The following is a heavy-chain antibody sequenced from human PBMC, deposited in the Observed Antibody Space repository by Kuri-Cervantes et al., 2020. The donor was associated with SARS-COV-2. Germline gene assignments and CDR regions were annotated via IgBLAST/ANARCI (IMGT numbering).Heavy chain of an antibody. V-gene: IGHV3-74*01. CDR2: INPDGSYT. J-gene: IGHJ4*02. CDR1: GFNFGSYA. D-gene: IGHD1-1*01. Sequence: GESLKISCTASGFNFGSYAMSWVRQAPGKGLVWVSRINPDGSYTNSADSVKGRFTLSRDNAKNMLFLQMNSLRAEDTAVYYCVRDGDHWNFDYWGQGTLVNVSS. CDR3: VRDGDHWNFDY.